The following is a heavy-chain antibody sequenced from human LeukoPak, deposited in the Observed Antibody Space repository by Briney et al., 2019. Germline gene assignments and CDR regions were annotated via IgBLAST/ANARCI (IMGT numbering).Heavy chain of an antibody. J-gene: IGHJ5*02. CDR3: AKSGAQWLVQENWFDL. V-gene: IGHV3-23*01. CDR1: GFTFSTHA. Sequence: GGSLRLSCAASGFTFSTHAMSWVRQAPGKGLEWVSSISGSGGSTYYADSVKGRFTISKDTSKKTVHLQMNSLRAEDTAVYYCAKSGAQWLVQENWFDLWGQGTLVTVSS. D-gene: IGHD6-19*01. CDR2: ISGSGGST.